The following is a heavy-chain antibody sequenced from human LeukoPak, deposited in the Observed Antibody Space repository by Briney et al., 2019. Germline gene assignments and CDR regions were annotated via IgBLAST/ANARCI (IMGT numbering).Heavy chain of an antibody. D-gene: IGHD6-13*01. V-gene: IGHV3-21*01. J-gene: IGHJ3*02. CDR3: ASPHEYSSSWDAFDI. CDR1: GFTFSSYS. Sequence: TGGSLRLSCAASGFTFSSYSMNWVRKAPGKGLEWVSSISSSSSYIYYADSVKGPFTISRDNAKNSLYLQMNSLRAEDTAVYYCASPHEYSSSWDAFDIWGQGTMVTVSS. CDR2: ISSSSSYI.